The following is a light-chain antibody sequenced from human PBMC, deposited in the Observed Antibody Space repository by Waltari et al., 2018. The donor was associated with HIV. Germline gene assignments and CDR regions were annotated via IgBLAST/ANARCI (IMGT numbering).Light chain of an antibody. J-gene: IGLJ2*01. CDR1: SSNIGAGYD. CDR2: GNS. Sequence: QSVLTQPPSVSGAPGQRVTISCTGSSSNIGAGYDVHWYQQLPGTAPKRLIYGNSNRPSGVPDRFSCSKSGTSASLAITGLKSEDEADYDCQSYDSSLSAPVVFGGGTKLTVL. V-gene: IGLV1-40*01. CDR3: QSYDSSLSAPVV.